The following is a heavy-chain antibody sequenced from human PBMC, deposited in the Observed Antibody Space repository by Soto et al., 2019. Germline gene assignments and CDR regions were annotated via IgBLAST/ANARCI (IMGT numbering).Heavy chain of an antibody. J-gene: IGHJ3*02. Sequence: QVQLVESGGGVVQPGRSLRLSCAASGFTFSSYGMHWVRQAPGKGLEWVAVIWYDGSNKYYADSVKGRFTISRDNSKNXLYLQMDSLRAEDTAVYYCARERSDSGWSLDAFDIWGQGTMVTVS. V-gene: IGHV3-33*01. CDR1: GFTFSSYG. CDR2: IWYDGSNK. CDR3: ARERSDSGWSLDAFDI. D-gene: IGHD6-13*01.